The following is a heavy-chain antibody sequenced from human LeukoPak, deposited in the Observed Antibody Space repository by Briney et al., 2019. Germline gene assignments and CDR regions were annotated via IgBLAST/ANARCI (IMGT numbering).Heavy chain of an antibody. CDR2: IHPNSGGT. CDR3: ARWGRYYYDSSGYYY. Sequence: ASVKVSCTASGYTFTGYYMHWVRQAPGQGLEWMGWIHPNSGGTKYAQRFQGRVTVTRDTSISTVYMELSRLRSDDTAVYYCARWGRYYYDSSGYYYWGQGTLVSVSS. J-gene: IGHJ4*02. CDR1: GYTFTGYY. D-gene: IGHD3-22*01. V-gene: IGHV1-2*02.